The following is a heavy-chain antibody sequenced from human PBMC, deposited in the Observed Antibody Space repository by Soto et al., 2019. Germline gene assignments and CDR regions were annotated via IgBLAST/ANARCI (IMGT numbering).Heavy chain of an antibody. CDR2: IYPGDSDT. V-gene: IGHV5-51*01. CDR1: GYSFTSYW. CDR3: ARSTRGSWYLAPYNYYCMHV. D-gene: IGHD6-13*01. Sequence: EESLKISCKGSGYSFTSYWIGWVRQMPGKGLEWMGIIYPGDSDTRYSPSFQGQVTISADKSISTAYLQWSSLKASDTAMYYCARSTRGSWYLAPYNYYCMHVWGQGTTGT. J-gene: IGHJ6*02.